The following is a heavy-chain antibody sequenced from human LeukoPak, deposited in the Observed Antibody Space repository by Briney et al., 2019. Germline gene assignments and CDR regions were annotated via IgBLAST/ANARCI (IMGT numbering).Heavy chain of an antibody. Sequence: VASVKVSCKASGYTFTSYYMHRVRQAPGQGLEWMGIINPSGGSTSYAQKFQGRVTMTRDTSTSTVYMELSSLRSEDTAVYYCARDTVIEKYDYWGQGTLVTVSS. CDR3: ARDTVIEKYDY. CDR2: INPSGGST. V-gene: IGHV1-46*01. CDR1: GYTFTSYY. D-gene: IGHD4-11*01. J-gene: IGHJ4*02.